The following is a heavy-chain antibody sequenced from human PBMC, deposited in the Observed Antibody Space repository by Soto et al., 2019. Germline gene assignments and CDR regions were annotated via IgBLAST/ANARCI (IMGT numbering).Heavy chain of an antibody. J-gene: IGHJ5*02. D-gene: IGHD6-19*01. Sequence: GESLKISCKGSGYNINTNWICWVRQLPGKGLEWMGVIFPSDSDIRYSPSLQGQVTISADKSISTTYLQWRSLTAPDTAMYYCARVFGSGWSGFDPWGQGTLVTVSS. V-gene: IGHV5-51*01. CDR3: ARVFGSGWSGFDP. CDR1: GYNINTNW. CDR2: IFPSDSDI.